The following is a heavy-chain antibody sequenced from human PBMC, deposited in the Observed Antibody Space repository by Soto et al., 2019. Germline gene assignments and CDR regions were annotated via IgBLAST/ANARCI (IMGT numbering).Heavy chain of an antibody. CDR1: VDSITSGVHY. J-gene: IGHJ4*02. V-gene: IGHV4-31*03. CDR3: AIDRIMLTFGGWSGEWGIEY. Sequence: QVQLQESGPGLVKPSQTLSLTCTVSVDSITSGVHYWSWIRQHPGKGLEWIGYIFYSGSTYYNPSLESRAPISGDTYMNPFCLKLSSVTAADPAVYYCAIDRIMLTFGGWSGEWGIEYWGQGTLVTVSS. CDR2: IFYSGST. D-gene: IGHD3-16*01.